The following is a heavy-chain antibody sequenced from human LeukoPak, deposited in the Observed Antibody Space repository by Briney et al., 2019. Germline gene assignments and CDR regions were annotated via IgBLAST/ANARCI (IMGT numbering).Heavy chain of an antibody. V-gene: IGHV1-8*01. D-gene: IGHD3-10*01. CDR1: GDTFTSYD. J-gene: IGHJ4*02. CDR2: TNPNSGNT. Sequence: ASLKVSCKAPGDTFTSYDTSRGCQATRQRLEWMLWTNPNSGNTGYAQKFQGRVTMTRNTSISTAYMELSSLRSEDTAVYYCARVEPALYYCSGSYDFDYWGQGTLVTVSS. CDR3: ARVEPALYYCSGSYDFDY.